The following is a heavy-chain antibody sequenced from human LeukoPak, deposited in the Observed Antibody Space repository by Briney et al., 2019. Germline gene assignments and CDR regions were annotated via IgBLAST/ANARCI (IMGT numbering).Heavy chain of an antibody. J-gene: IGHJ4*02. CDR3: AKQSLGDFWSGYSYIDY. Sequence: GGSLRLSCAASGFTFSSFDMTWVRQAPGKGLEWVSAISGSGVSTYYADSVKGRFAISRDNSKNTLYLQLNSLRAEDTAVYYCAKQSLGDFWSGYSYIDYWGQGTLVTVSS. D-gene: IGHD3-3*01. V-gene: IGHV3-23*01. CDR2: ISGSGVST. CDR1: GFTFSSFD.